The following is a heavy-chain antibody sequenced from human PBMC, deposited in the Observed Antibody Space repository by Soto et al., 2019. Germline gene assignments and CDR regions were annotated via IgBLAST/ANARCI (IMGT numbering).Heavy chain of an antibody. CDR3: ASDYDFWSDPFDY. CDR2: INSDGSST. J-gene: IGHJ4*02. CDR1: GFTFSSYW. Sequence: GGSLRLSCAASGFTFSSYWMHWVRQAPGKGLVWVSRINSDGSSTSYADSVKGRFTISRDNAKNTLYLQMNSLRAEDTAVYYCASDYDFWSDPFDYWGQGTMVTVYS. V-gene: IGHV3-74*01. D-gene: IGHD3-3*01.